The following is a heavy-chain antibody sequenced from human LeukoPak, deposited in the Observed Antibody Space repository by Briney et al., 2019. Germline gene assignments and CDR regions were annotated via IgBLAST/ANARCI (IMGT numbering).Heavy chain of an antibody. V-gene: IGHV4-59*01. J-gene: IGHJ4*02. CDR2: IYYSGNT. CDR3: ARGAGWYNY. CDR1: GGSISSYY. D-gene: IGHD6-19*01. Sequence: SETLSLTCTVSGGSISSYYWSWLRQPPGKGPEWIGYIYYSGNTNYNPSLKSRVTISVDTSKNQFSLKLSSVTAADTAVYYCARGAGWYNYWGQGTLVTVSS.